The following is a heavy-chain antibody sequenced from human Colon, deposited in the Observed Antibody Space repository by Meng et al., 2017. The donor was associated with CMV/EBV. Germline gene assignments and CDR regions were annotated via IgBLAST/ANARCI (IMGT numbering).Heavy chain of an antibody. V-gene: IGHV1-69*10. Sequence: SVKVSCKASGYTFTSYGISWVRQAPGQGLEWMGGIIPILGIANYAQKFQGRVTITADKSTSTAYMELSSLRSEDTAVYYCARETYYDFWSGYFTGIYFDYWGQGTLVTVSS. CDR3: ARETYYDFWSGYFTGIYFDY. CDR2: IIPILGIA. J-gene: IGHJ4*02. D-gene: IGHD3-3*01. CDR1: GYTFTSYG.